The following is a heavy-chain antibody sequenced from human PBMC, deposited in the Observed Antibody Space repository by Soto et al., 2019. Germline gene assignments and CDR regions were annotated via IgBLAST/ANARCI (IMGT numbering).Heavy chain of an antibody. CDR1: GFTFSDYY. J-gene: IGHJ5*02. Sequence: QVQLVESGGGVVKTSGSLRIACAASGFTFSDYYMSWVRQATGKGLERVSDISSSRNTIYYADSVEGRFTISRDNAKNSVYLQMNSQLAEDTALYFGAKMSSENYYDPVFSWGQGTLVTVSS. CDR2: ISSSRNTI. CDR3: AKMSSENYYDPVFS. V-gene: IGHV3-11*01. D-gene: IGHD3-22*01.